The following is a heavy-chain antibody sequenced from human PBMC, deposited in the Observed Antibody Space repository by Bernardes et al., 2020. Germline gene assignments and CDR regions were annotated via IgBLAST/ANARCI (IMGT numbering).Heavy chain of an antibody. CDR2: IYYSGST. J-gene: IGHJ4*02. CDR3: AKDLGVSWYYFEY. Sequence: SDTLSLTCTVSGGSISSYYWSWIRQPPGKGLEWIGYIYYSGSTNYNPSLKSRVTISVDTSKNQFSLKLSSVTAADTAVYYCAKDLGVSWYYFEYWGQGTLVTVSS. CDR1: GGSISSYY. D-gene: IGHD3-16*01. V-gene: IGHV4-59*01.